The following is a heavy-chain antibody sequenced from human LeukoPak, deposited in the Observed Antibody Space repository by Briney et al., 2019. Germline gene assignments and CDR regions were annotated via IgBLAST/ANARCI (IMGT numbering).Heavy chain of an antibody. J-gene: IGHJ4*02. Sequence: GGSLRLSCAASGFTFSSYSMNWVRQAPGKGLEWVSSISSSSNYIYYADSVKGRFTISRDNAKNSLYLQMNSLRAEDTAVYYCASGVSSTSCYVDYWGQGTLVTVSS. V-gene: IGHV3-21*01. CDR3: ASGVSSTSCYVDY. CDR1: GFTFSSYS. D-gene: IGHD2-2*01. CDR2: ISSSSNYI.